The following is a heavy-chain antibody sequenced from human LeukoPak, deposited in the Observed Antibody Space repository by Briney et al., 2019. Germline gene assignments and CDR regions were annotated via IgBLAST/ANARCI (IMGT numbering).Heavy chain of an antibody. V-gene: IGHV3-33*01. CDR1: GLTFSSYG. CDR2: IWYDGSNK. D-gene: IGHD4-17*01. J-gene: IGHJ4*02. Sequence: GRSLRLSCAASGLTFSSYGMHWVGQAPGKGLEWVAVIWYDGSNKYYADSVKGRFTISRDNSKNTLYLQMNSLRAEDTAVYYCARDRRFYGDYDLYFDYWGQGTLVTVSS. CDR3: ARDRRFYGDYDLYFDY.